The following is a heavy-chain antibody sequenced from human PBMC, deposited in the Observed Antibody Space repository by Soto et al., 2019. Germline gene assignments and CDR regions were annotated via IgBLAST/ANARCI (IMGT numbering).Heavy chain of an antibody. CDR1: GDSINSRTYY. Sequence: QLQLQESGPGLVKPSETLSLRCTVSGDSINSRTYYWAWIRQPPGKGPEWIGSMYYSGSTYYNPSLNCPAPTSASTSRTQFSLRLCSATAADTAVYYCARQPLHRVSATISAFDLCCQGTMVTVSS. D-gene: IGHD2-15*01. V-gene: IGHV4-39*01. CDR3: ARQPLHRVSATISAFDL. CDR2: MYYSGST. J-gene: IGHJ3*01.